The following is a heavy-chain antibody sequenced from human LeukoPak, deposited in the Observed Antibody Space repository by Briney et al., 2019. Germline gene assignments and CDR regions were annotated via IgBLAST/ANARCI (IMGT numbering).Heavy chain of an antibody. CDR2: IWYDESNK. D-gene: IGHD3-22*01. CDR1: GFTFSSYG. Sequence: GRSLRLSCAASGFTFSSYGMHWVRQAPGKGLEWVAVIWYDESNKYYADSVKGRFTISRDNSKNTLYLQMNSLRAEDTAVYYCAKPRNYYDSEYYFDYWGQGTLVTVSS. J-gene: IGHJ4*02. CDR3: AKPRNYYDSEYYFDY. V-gene: IGHV3-33*06.